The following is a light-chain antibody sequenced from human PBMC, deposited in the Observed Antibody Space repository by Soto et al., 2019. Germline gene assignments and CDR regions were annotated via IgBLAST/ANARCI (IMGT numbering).Light chain of an antibody. CDR1: STDVDGYDY. V-gene: IGLV2-14*03. CDR2: DVN. CDR3: SSYTSSAPFYV. Sequence: QSDLTQPASVSGSPGQPITISCTGASTDVDGYDYVSWYQQHPGQAPKLMIYDVNNRPSGVSYRFSGSKSGDTASLTISGLQAEDDADYYCSSYTSSAPFYVFGTGTKVTVL. J-gene: IGLJ1*01.